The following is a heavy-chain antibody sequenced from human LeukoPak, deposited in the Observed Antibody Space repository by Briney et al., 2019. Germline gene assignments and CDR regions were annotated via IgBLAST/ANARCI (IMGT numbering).Heavy chain of an antibody. V-gene: IGHV4-59*01. D-gene: IGHD3-10*01. J-gene: IGHJ5*02. CDR2: IYYSGST. CDR3: AGAFGESKNNWFDP. Sequence: SETLSLTCTVSGGSISSYYWSWVRQPPGKGLEWIGYIYYSGSTNYNPSLKTRVTISVDTSKNQFSLKLSSVTAADTAVYYCAGAFGESKNNWFDPWGQGTLVTVSS. CDR1: GGSISSYY.